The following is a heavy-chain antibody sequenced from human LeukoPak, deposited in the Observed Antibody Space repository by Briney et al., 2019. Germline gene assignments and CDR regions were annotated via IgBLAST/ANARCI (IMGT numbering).Heavy chain of an antibody. D-gene: IGHD4-17*01. CDR1: GFTFNNYA. Sequence: GGSLRLSCAASGFTFNNYAVSWVRQAPGRGLEWVSGISASDTKTYYADSVKGRFTISRDNARNSLYLQLNSLRAEDTSIYYCARDPAYGAYDYWGQGTLVTVSS. CDR2: ISASDTKT. CDR3: ARDPAYGAYDY. J-gene: IGHJ4*02. V-gene: IGHV3-23*01.